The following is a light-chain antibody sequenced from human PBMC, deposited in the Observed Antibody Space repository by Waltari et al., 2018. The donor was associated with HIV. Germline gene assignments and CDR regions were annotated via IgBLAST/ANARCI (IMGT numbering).Light chain of an antibody. J-gene: IGLJ1*01. CDR3: QVWDSGSDHV. V-gene: IGLV3-21*01. CDR1: NIGSRD. Sequence: SYVLTQPPSITVAPGKTAKITCGGKNIGSRDVHWYQQKPGQAPILVIYHDDDRPAGIPEQCSGSNSDNTATLTINRVEVGDEADYYCQVWDSGSDHVFGSGTTVTVL. CDR2: HDD.